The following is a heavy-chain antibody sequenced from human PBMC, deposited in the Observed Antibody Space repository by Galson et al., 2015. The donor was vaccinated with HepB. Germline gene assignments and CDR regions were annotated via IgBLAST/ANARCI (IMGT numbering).Heavy chain of an antibody. Sequence: SVKVSCKASGYTFTSYYMHWVRQAPGQGPEWMGIINPSGGSTSYAQKFQGGVTMTRDTSTSTVYMELSSLRSEDTAVYYCARRNVAVAGTSYYYYYYYMDVWGKGTTVTVSS. D-gene: IGHD6-19*01. CDR3: ARRNVAVAGTSYYYYYYYMDV. J-gene: IGHJ6*03. CDR1: GYTFTSYY. CDR2: INPSGGST. V-gene: IGHV1-46*03.